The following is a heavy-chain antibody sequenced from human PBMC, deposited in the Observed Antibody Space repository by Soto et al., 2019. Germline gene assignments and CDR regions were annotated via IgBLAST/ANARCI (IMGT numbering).Heavy chain of an antibody. V-gene: IGHV4-34*01. J-gene: IGHJ5*02. CDR3: ARVRGRLLRFDP. CDR1: GGSFSGYY. D-gene: IGHD2-15*01. CDR2: INHSGST. Sequence: PSETLSLTCAVYGGSFSGYYRTWIRQPPGTGLEWIGEINHSGSTNYNPSLKSRVTISVDTSKNQFSLKLSSVTAADTAVYYCARVRGRLLRFDPWGQGTLVTV.